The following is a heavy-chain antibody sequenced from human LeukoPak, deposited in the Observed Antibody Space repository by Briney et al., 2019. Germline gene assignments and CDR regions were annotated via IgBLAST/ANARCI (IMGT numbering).Heavy chain of an antibody. Sequence: GGSLRLSCAASGFTVSSNYMSWVRQAPGKGLEWVSVIYSGGSTYYADSVKGRFAISRDNSKNTLYLQMNSLRAEDTAVYYCAKDGRYCSGGSCYSNFDYWGQGTLVTVSS. CDR3: AKDGRYCSGGSCYSNFDY. V-gene: IGHV3-53*01. CDR1: GFTVSSNY. D-gene: IGHD2-15*01. J-gene: IGHJ4*02. CDR2: IYSGGST.